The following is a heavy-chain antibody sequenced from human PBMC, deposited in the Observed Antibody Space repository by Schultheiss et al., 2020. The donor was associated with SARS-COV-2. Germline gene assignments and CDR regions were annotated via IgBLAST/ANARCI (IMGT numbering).Heavy chain of an antibody. CDR2: IKSKTDGGTT. CDR1: GFTFSSYA. CDR3: TRDGPEIFGVVIPYWFDP. V-gene: IGHV3-15*01. D-gene: IGHD3-3*01. J-gene: IGHJ5*02. Sequence: GGSLRLSCAASGFTFSSYAMHWVRQAPGKGLEWVGRIKSKTDGGTTDYAAPVKGRFTISRDDSKSIAYLQMNSLKTEDTAVYYCTRDGPEIFGVVIPYWFDPWGQGTLVTVSS.